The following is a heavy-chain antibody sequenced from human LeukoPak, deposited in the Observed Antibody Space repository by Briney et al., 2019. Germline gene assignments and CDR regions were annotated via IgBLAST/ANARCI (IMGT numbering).Heavy chain of an antibody. J-gene: IGHJ4*02. D-gene: IGHD1-20*01. CDR3: ASHNWNSMGFDY. CDR2: IYDSGST. V-gene: IGHV4-39*01. CDR1: GGSISSSSYY. Sequence: SETLCLTCTVSGGSISSSSYYWGWIRQPPGKGREWIGSIYDSGSTYYNPSLKSRVTISVDTSRNQFSLKLSSVTAADTSVYYCASHNWNSMGFDYWGQGTMVTVSS.